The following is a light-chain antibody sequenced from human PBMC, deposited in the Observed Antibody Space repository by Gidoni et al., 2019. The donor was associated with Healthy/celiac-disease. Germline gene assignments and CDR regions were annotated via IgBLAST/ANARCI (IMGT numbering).Light chain of an antibody. CDR2: EVS. J-gene: IGLJ2*01. Sequence: QSALTQPPSASGSPGQSVTISCTGTSSDVGGYNYVSWYQQHPGKAPKLMIYEVSKRPSGVPDRFSGSKSGNTASLTVSGLQAEDEADYYCSSYAGSNTHVVFGGGTKLTVX. V-gene: IGLV2-8*01. CDR1: SSDVGGYNY. CDR3: SSYAGSNTHVV.